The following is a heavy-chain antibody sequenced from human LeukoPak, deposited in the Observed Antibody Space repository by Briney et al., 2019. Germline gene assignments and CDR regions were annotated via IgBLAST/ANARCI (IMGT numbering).Heavy chain of an antibody. CDR3: ARGAATGYDSYYFDY. D-gene: IGHD5-12*01. Sequence: GASVKVSCKASGNTFTNDYMHWVRQAPTQGLEWMGIINPSGGSTSYAQKFQGRVIMTRDTSTSTVYMELSSLRSEDTAVYYCARGAATGYDSYYFDYGGQEPLVTVPS. CDR1: GNTFTNDY. J-gene: IGHJ4*02. CDR2: INPSGGST. V-gene: IGHV1-46*01.